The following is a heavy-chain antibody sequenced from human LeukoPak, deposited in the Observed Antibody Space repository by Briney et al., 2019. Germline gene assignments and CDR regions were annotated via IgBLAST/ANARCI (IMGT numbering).Heavy chain of an antibody. CDR1: GFTFSNYW. V-gene: IGHV3-7*02. Sequence: PGGSLRLSCAASGFTFSNYWMAWLRQAPGKGLEWVALIKSDASEKYYVDSVKGRFTISRDNSKNTLYLQMNSLRAEDTAVYYCANLHDYWGQGTLVTVSS. CDR2: IKSDASEK. J-gene: IGHJ4*02. CDR3: ANLHDY.